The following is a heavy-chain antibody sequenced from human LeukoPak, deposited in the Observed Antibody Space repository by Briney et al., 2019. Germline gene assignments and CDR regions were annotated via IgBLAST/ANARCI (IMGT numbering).Heavy chain of an antibody. V-gene: IGHV4-4*02. CDR2: MYHSGST. D-gene: IGHD3-3*01. CDR3: ARGHDSIKTFGEVIKSRTRWFDP. CDR1: GGSISSNNW. Sequence: SETLSLTCAVFGGSISSNNWWSWVRQPPGKGLEWIGEMYHSGSTNYNPSLKSRVTISVDTSKNQFSLKLSSVTAADTAVYYCARGHDSIKTFGEVIKSRTRWFDPWGQGTLVTVSS. J-gene: IGHJ5*02.